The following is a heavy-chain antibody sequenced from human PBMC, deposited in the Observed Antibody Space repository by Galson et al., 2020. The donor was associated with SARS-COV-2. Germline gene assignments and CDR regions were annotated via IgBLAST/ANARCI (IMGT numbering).Heavy chain of an antibody. CDR2: ISAGSSYI. CDR1: GFTFISNS. D-gene: IGHD3-16*01. Sequence: GGSLRLSCAASGFTFISNSMNWVRQAPGKGLEWVASISAGSSYIYYADLVKGRFTISRDNAKNTLYLQMNSLRVEATAVYYCARVGDMATIPFDDYYFGLDVWGLGATVTVSS. V-gene: IGHV3-21*01. CDR3: ARVGDMATIPFDDYYFGLDV. J-gene: IGHJ6*02.